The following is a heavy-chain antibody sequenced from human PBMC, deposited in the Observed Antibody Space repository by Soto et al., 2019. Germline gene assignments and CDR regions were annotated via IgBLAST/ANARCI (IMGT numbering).Heavy chain of an antibody. J-gene: IGHJ3*02. D-gene: IGHD6-19*01. V-gene: IGHV1-69*06. Sequence: GASVKVSCKASGGTFSSYAISWVRQAPGQGLEWMGGIIPIFGTANYAQKFQGRVTMTGDTSTSTVYMELSSLRSEDTAVYYCARGEKIAVAGKLSVFDIWGQGTMVTVSS. CDR1: GGTFSSYA. CDR3: ARGEKIAVAGKLSVFDI. CDR2: IIPIFGTA.